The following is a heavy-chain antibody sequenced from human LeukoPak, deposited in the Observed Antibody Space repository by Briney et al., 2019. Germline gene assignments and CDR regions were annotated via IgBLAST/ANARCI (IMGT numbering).Heavy chain of an antibody. D-gene: IGHD3-3*01. J-gene: IGHJ4*02. V-gene: IGHV4-39*02. CDR1: GGPISSSTHR. Sequence: PSETLSLTCTVSGGPISSSTHRWGWIRQPPGKGLEWIGSIYFSGQTHYNFSLQSRVTLFVDTSKNLFPLNLTSVTAADTALYYCARISMFPGDVWKTDLRFYFDTWGQGTLVTVSS. CDR3: ARISMFPGDVWKTDLRFYFDT. CDR2: IYFSGQT.